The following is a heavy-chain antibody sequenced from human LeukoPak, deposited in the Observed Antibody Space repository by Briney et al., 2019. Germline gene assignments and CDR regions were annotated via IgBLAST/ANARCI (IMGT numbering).Heavy chain of an antibody. CDR2: MNPNSGDT. Sequence: ASVKVSCKASGYTFTSYDINWVRQAPGQGLEWMGWMNPNSGDTGYPQKFQGRVTMTRDTSITTAYMELSSLRSEDTAVYYCARRAGAYSHPYDYWGQGTLVTVSS. J-gene: IGHJ4*02. CDR3: ARRAGAYSHPYDY. V-gene: IGHV1-8*01. CDR1: GYTFTSYD. D-gene: IGHD4/OR15-4a*01.